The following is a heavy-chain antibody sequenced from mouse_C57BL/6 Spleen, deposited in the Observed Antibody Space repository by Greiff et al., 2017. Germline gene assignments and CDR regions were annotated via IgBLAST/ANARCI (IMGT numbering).Heavy chain of an antibody. D-gene: IGHD1-1*01. Sequence: LVESGAELAKPGASVKLSCKASGYTFTSYWMHWVKQRPGQGLEWIGYINPSSGYTKYNQKFKDKATLTADKSSSTAYMQLSSLTYEDSAVYYCAREGTTVVATRGYAMDYWGQETSVTVSS. CDR2: INPSSGYT. CDR3: AREGTTVVATRGYAMDY. CDR1: GYTFTSYW. V-gene: IGHV1-7*01. J-gene: IGHJ4*01.